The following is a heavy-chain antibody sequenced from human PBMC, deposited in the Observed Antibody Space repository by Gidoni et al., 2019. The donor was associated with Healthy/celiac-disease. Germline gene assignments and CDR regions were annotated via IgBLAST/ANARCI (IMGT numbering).Heavy chain of an antibody. CDR1: GGPFSSYA. V-gene: IGHV1-69*01. J-gene: IGHJ4*02. CDR3: AIARASGWGYFDY. Sequence: QVQLVQSGAEVKKPGSSLQVSCKASGGPFSSYAISWVRQAPGQGLEWMGGIIPIFGTANYAQKFQGRVTITADESTSTAYMELSSLRSEDTAVYYCAIARASGWGYFDYWGQGTLVTVSS. CDR2: IIPIFGTA. D-gene: IGHD6-19*01.